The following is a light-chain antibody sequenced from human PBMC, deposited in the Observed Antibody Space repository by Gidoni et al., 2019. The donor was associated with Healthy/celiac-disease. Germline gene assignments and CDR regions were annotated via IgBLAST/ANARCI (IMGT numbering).Light chain of an antibody. CDR2: DAP. CDR1: QSISNW. J-gene: IGKJ3*01. Sequence: IQLTQSPSTLSASVGDRVTITCRASQSISNWLAWYQQKPGQAPQLLLYDAPSLERGVPSRVSGSGSGTVFTLTISSLQHDDVATYYCQQYNSYRFTFGPGTKVDIK. V-gene: IGKV1-5*01. CDR3: QQYNSYRFT.